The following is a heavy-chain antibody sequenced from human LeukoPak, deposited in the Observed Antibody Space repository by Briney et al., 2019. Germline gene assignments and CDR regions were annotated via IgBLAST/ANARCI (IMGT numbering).Heavy chain of an antibody. CDR1: RFTFSSFA. Sequence: GRSLRLSCAASRFTFSSFAMHWVRQAPGKGLEWVAVIPYDGNNKYYADSVKGRFTISRDNSKNTLYLQMNSLRDEDTAVYYCARDTYRQWLTQGGYFQHWGQGTLVTVSS. CDR2: IPYDGNNK. CDR3: ARDTYRQWLTQGGYFQH. J-gene: IGHJ1*01. V-gene: IGHV3-30*04. D-gene: IGHD6-19*01.